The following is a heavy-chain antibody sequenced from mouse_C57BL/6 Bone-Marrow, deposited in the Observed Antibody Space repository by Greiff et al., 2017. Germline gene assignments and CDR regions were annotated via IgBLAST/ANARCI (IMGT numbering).Heavy chain of an antibody. J-gene: IGHJ3*01. V-gene: IGHV14-4*01. D-gene: IGHD1-1*01. Sequence: EVQLQQSGAELVRPGASVKLSCTASGFNIKDDYMHWVKQRPEQGLEWIGWIDPENGDTEYASKFQGKATFTADTSSNTAYLQLSSLTSEDTAVYYCTTNYYGSLAWFAYWGQGTLVTVSA. CDR2: IDPENGDT. CDR3: TTNYYGSLAWFAY. CDR1: GFNIKDDY.